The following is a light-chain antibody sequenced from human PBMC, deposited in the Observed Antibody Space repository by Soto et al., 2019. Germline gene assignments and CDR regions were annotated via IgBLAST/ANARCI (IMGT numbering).Light chain of an antibody. CDR1: ESVFYSSSNKNY. Sequence: IVMTQSPDSLAVSLGERATINCKSSESVFYSSSNKNYLAWFQQHPGQPPKLLISWASSRESGVPDRFSGSGSETDFTLTISRLQAEDVAMYFCHQYRSIPYSFDQGTKLEIK. CDR2: WAS. CDR3: HQYRSIPYS. V-gene: IGKV4-1*01. J-gene: IGKJ2*03.